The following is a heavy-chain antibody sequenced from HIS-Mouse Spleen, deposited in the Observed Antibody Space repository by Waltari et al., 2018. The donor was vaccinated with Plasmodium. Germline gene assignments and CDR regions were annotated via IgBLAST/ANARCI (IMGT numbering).Heavy chain of an antibody. Sequence: EVQLLESGGGLVPPGGSLRPSWPASGFTFSRYPRRLFRSAPGKGVEWVAAMSGSGGSTYYADAVKGRFTISRDNSKNTLYLQMNSLRAEDTAVYYCAKSSKGTGDLWDYWGQGTLVTVSS. D-gene: IGHD7-27*01. CDR1: GFTFSRYP. CDR2: MSGSGGST. CDR3: AKSSKGTGDLWDY. V-gene: IGHV3-23*01. J-gene: IGHJ4*02.